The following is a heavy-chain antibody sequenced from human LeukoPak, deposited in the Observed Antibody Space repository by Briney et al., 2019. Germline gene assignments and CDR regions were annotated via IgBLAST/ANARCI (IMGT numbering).Heavy chain of an antibody. CDR3: ARQTTILTTLNY. D-gene: IGHD1-14*01. V-gene: IGHV5-51*01. CDR1: GYSFTSYW. J-gene: IGHJ4*02. CDR2: IYPGDSDT. Sequence: GESLKISCKGSGYSFTSYWIGWVRQMPGKGLEWMGIIYPGDSDTRYSPSFQGQVTISADKAISTAYLQWSSLKASDTGIYYCARQTTILTTLNYWAQGTLVTVSS.